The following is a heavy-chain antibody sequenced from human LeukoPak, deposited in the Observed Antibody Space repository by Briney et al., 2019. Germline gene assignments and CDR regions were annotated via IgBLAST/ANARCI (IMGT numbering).Heavy chain of an antibody. D-gene: IGHD1-26*01. CDR2: ISSSSSYI. Sequence: GGSLRLSCAASGFTLSSYSMNWVRQAPGKGLEWVSSISSSSSYIYYADSVKGRFTISRDNAKNSLYLQMNSLRAEDTAVYYCARGLVGATEDYWGQGTLVTVSS. CDR1: GFTLSSYS. V-gene: IGHV3-21*01. CDR3: ARGLVGATEDY. J-gene: IGHJ4*02.